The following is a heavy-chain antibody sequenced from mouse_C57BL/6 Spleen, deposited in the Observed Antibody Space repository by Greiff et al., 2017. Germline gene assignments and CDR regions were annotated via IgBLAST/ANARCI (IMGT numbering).Heavy chain of an antibody. Sequence: VQLQQPGAELVKPGASVKLSCKASGYTFTSYWMHWVKQRPGQGLEWIGMIHPNSGSTNYNEKFKSKATLTVDKSSSTAYMQLSSLTSEDSAVYYCARNSRGYAMDYWGQGTSVTVSS. J-gene: IGHJ4*01. V-gene: IGHV1-64*01. CDR1: GYTFTSYW. CDR2: IHPNSGST. CDR3: ARNSRGYAMDY.